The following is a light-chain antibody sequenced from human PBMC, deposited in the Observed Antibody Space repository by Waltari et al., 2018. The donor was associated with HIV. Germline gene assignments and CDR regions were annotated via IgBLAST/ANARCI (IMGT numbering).Light chain of an antibody. CDR1: SNDVGAYNY. V-gene: IGLV2-14*03. CDR3: ESYTSTSVWV. Sequence: QSALTQPASVSGSPGQSITISCTGSSNDVGAYNYVSCYQQHPGKAPILMIYDFSTRPSGVSVRFSGSKSGDTASLTISGLQPEDEADYYCESYTSTSVWVFGGGTRLTVL. CDR2: DFS. J-gene: IGLJ3*02.